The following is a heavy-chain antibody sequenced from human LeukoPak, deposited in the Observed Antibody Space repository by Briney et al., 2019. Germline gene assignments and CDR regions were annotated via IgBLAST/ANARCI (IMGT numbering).Heavy chain of an antibody. CDR2: VSGSGRNT. Sequence: GGSLRLSCAGSGFTFSNYAMTWVSQAPGKGLEWVSSVSGSGRNTFYPDSVEGRFTISRDNSKNTVYLQMNSLRADDTAVYYCEKSRRVGANQRGLFDYWGQGTLVTVSP. J-gene: IGHJ4*02. CDR3: EKSRRVGANQRGLFDY. D-gene: IGHD1-26*01. CDR1: GFTFSNYA. V-gene: IGHV3-23*01.